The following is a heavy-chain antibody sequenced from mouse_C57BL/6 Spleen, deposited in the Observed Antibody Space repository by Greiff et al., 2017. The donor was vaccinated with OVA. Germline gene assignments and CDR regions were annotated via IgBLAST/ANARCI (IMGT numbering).Heavy chain of an antibody. V-gene: IGHV1-59*01. CDR2: IDPSDSYT. D-gene: IGHD1-1*01. CDR3: ARGTTEYYFDY. Sequence: QVQLQQPGAELVRPGTSVKLSCKASGYTFTSYWMHWVKQRPGQGLEWIGVIDPSDSYTNYNQKFKGKATLTVDTSSSTAYMQLSSLTSEDSAVYYCARGTTEYYFDYWGQGTTLTVSS. J-gene: IGHJ2*01. CDR1: GYTFTSYW.